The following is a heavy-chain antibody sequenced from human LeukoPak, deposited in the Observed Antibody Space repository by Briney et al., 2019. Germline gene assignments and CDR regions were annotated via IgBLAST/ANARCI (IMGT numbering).Heavy chain of an antibody. Sequence: SETLSLTCAVSGGSISSSNWWSWVRQPPGKGLEWIGEVYHGGSTNFNPSLKSRVTISVDRSKDQFSLRLSSVTAADTAVYYCAREKDYSSGWALFDYWGQGTLVTVSS. CDR3: AREKDYSSGWALFDY. D-gene: IGHD6-19*01. CDR1: GGSISSSNW. J-gene: IGHJ4*02. CDR2: VYHGGST. V-gene: IGHV4-4*02.